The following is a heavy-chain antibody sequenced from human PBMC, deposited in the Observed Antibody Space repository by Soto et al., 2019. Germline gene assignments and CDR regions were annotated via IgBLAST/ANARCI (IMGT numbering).Heavy chain of an antibody. CDR3: ARRDTSGFLRYFDN. V-gene: IGHV1-69*06. D-gene: IGHD3-3*01. Sequence: QMQLVQSGAEVKKPGSSVKVSCKASGGTLSSFINYPINWVRQAPGQGLEWMGGIVPNVGTVNYAQKFQGRVTITADKSTGTAYMEVSSLRSEDTALYCCARRDTSGFLRYFDNWGQGTLVTVSS. CDR1: GGTLSSFINYP. J-gene: IGHJ4*02. CDR2: IVPNVGTV.